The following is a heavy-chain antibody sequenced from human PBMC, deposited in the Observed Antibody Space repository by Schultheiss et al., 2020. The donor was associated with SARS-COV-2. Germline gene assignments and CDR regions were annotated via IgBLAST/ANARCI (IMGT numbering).Heavy chain of an antibody. V-gene: IGHV4-59*08. J-gene: IGHJ6*03. Sequence: SETLSLTCTVSGGSISSYYWSWIRQPAGKGLEWIGYIYYSGSTNYNPSLKSRVTISVDTSKNQFSLKLSSVTAADTAVYYCARQITYYDFWSGPKAYYYYMDVWGKGTTVTVSS. CDR3: ARQITYYDFWSGPKAYYYYMDV. CDR1: GGSISSYY. D-gene: IGHD3-3*01. CDR2: IYYSGST.